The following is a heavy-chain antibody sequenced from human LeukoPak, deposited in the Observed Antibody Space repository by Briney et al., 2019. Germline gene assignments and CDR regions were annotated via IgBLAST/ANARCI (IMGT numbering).Heavy chain of an antibody. CDR2: ISGSGGST. CDR3: AKDITSPNYDFWSGYYRPDDYFDY. D-gene: IGHD3-3*01. V-gene: IGHV3-23*01. CDR1: GFTFSSYA. J-gene: IGHJ4*02. Sequence: PGGSLRLSCAASGFTFSSYAMSWVRQAPGKGLEWVSAISGSGGSTYYADSVKGRFTISRDNSKNTLYLQMNSLRAEDTAVYYCAKDITSPNYDFWSGYYRPDDYFDYWGQGTLVTVSS.